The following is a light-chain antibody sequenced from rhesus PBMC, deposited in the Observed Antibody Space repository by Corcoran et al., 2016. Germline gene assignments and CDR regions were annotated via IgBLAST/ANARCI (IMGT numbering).Light chain of an antibody. Sequence: EIVMTQSPATLSLSPGETATLTCRARETVGSNLAWYQKKPGQAPNLLGHSADFRATGIPDRFSANGSRTAFTLTISSLEPEDVGVYHCQQYHDLLYTFGQGTKVEIK. CDR2: SAD. CDR1: ETVGSN. J-gene: IGKJ2*01. CDR3: QQYHDLLYT. V-gene: IGKV3-40*03.